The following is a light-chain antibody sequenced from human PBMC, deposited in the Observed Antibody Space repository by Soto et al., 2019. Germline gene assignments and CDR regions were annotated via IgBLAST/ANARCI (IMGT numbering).Light chain of an antibody. J-gene: IGLJ3*02. CDR1: GSDIGAYNF. Sequence: QSALAQPPSASGSPGQSVTISCTGSGSDIGAYNFVSWYQQHPGKAPKLMIFGVTERPSGVPDRFSGSKSGNTASLTVSGLQADDEAVYYCYSYAGRMTWVFGGGTKLTVL. CDR2: GVT. CDR3: YSYAGRMTWV. V-gene: IGLV2-8*01.